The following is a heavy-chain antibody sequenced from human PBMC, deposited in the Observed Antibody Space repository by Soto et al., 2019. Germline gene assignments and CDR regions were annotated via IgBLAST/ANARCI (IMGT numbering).Heavy chain of an antibody. CDR1: GFSISNYY. V-gene: IGHV4-59*01. CDR2: MYYNGNI. J-gene: IGHJ5*02. Sequence: SEKLSLTWPAAGFSISNYYSIWIRQSPEKGLEWIGYMYYNGNINYNPSLKSRVTISIDTSKNQFSLTLKSVSAADTAVYYCASGGNWFDPWGQGVLVNVSS. D-gene: IGHD3-16*01. CDR3: ASGGNWFDP.